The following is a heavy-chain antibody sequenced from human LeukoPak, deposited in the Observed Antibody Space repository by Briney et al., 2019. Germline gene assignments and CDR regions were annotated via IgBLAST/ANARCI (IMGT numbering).Heavy chain of an antibody. CDR3: ASGSYGSGFYYFYYMDV. V-gene: IGHV3-48*04. D-gene: IGHD3-10*01. CDR2: ISSGGDSI. Sequence: GGSLRLSCAASGFTFSSYSMNWVRQAPGKGLEWLSYISSGGDSIYYADSVKGRFTISRDNAKNSVSLQMNSLRAEDTAVYYCASGSYGSGFYYFYYMDVWGKGTTVTVSS. J-gene: IGHJ6*03. CDR1: GFTFSSYS.